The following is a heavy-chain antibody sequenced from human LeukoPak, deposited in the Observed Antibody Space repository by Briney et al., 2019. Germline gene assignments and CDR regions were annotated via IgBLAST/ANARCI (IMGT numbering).Heavy chain of an antibody. J-gene: IGHJ4*02. CDR1: GFTLSNYA. CDR2: ITGSGALT. Sequence: PGGSLRLSCAASGFTLSNYAMTWVRQAPGKGLEWVSSITGSGALTYYADSVKGRFTISKDNAMDTLFLQMNSLRADDTAVYYCAKDHLFRLGELSSFDYWGQGTLVTVSS. V-gene: IGHV3-23*01. D-gene: IGHD3-16*02. CDR3: AKDHLFRLGELSSFDY.